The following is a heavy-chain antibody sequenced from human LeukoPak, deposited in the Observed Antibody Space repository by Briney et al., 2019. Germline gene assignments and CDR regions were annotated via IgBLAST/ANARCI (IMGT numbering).Heavy chain of an antibody. CDR3: ARLTLYGSGSYYKD. CDR1: GYTFTSYG. J-gene: IGHJ4*02. CDR2: IRGYNGDT. D-gene: IGHD3-10*01. Sequence: GPSVKASCKASGYTFTSYGISWVRQAPGQGHKWMGWIRGYNGDTNYAQKFQGRVTMTTDTSTSTVYMDLRSLRSDDTAVYYCARLTLYGSGSYYKDWGQGTLVTVSS. V-gene: IGHV1-18*01.